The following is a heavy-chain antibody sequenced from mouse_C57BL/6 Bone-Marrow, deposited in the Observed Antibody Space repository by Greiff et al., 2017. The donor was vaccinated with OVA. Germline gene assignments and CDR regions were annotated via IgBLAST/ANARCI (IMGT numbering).Heavy chain of an antibody. Sequence: VQLKESGGGLVQPGGSLKLSCAASGFTFSDYYMYWVRQTPEKRLEWVAYISNGGGSTYYPDTVKGRFTISRDNAKNTLYLQMSRLKSEDTAMYYCARLFITTVVATADYWGQGTSVTVSS. V-gene: IGHV5-12*01. CDR3: ARLFITTVVATADY. CDR1: GFTFSDYY. J-gene: IGHJ4*01. D-gene: IGHD1-1*01. CDR2: ISNGGGST.